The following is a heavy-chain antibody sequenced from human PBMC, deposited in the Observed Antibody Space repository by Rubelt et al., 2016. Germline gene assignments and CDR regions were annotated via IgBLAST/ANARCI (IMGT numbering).Heavy chain of an antibody. Sequence: QVQLQQWGAGLLKPSETLSLTCAVYGGSFSGYYWSWIRQPPGKWLEWIGEINHSGSTNYNPSLKSRVTISLDTSKNQFSRRLCAVTAADTAVYYCRRDGYHNGGYYFDYWGQGTPVTVSS. CDR1: GGSFSGYY. CDR3: RRDGYHNGGYYFDY. D-gene: IGHD5-24*01. CDR2: INHSGST. J-gene: IGHJ4*02. V-gene: IGHV4-34*01.